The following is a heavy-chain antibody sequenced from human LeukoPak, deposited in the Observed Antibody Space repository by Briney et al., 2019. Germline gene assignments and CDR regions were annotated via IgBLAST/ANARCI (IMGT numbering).Heavy chain of an antibody. CDR2: MYYSGRT. CDR1: GGSISSGSYY. D-gene: IGHD4-11*01. V-gene: IGHV4-39*02. CDR3: ARDYIKTRWFDP. J-gene: IGHJ5*02. Sequence: SETLSLTCTVSGGSISSGSYYWGWFRQPPGKGLEWIGNMYYSGRTYYNSSLKSRVTISVDTSKNQFSLKLSSVTAADTAVYYCARDYIKTRWFDPWGQGTLVTVSS.